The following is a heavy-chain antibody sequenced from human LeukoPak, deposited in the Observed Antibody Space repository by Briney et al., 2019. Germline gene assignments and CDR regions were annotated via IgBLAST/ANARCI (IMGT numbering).Heavy chain of an antibody. J-gene: IGHJ3*02. CDR2: ISAYNGNT. Sequence: ASVKVSCKASGYTFTSYGITWVRQAPGQGLERMGWISAYNGNTNYAQKLQGRVTMTTGTSTSTAYMNLRSLRSDDTAVYYCAREDCSGGSCYSLSLTPVFHVFDSWGQGTMVTVSS. CDR3: AREDCSGGSCYSLSLTPVFHVFDS. V-gene: IGHV1-18*01. CDR1: GYTFTSYG. D-gene: IGHD2-15*01.